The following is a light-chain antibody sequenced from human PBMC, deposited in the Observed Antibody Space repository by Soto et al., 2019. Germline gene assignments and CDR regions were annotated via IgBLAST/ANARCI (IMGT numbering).Light chain of an antibody. Sequence: QSVLTQPPSVSAAPGQTVTISCSGSSSNIGNNYVSWYQQLPGTAPKLLIYDNDKRPSGIPDRFSGSKSGTSATLDITGLQTGDEADYYCGTWDSSLSAGVFGGGTKLTVL. CDR3: GTWDSSLSAGV. CDR2: DND. J-gene: IGLJ3*02. CDR1: SSNIGNNY. V-gene: IGLV1-51*01.